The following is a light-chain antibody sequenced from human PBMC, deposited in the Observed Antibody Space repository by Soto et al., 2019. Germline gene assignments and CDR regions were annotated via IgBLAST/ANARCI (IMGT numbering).Light chain of an antibody. V-gene: IGLV1-44*01. Sequence: QSVLTQSPSVSVTPGQRVTISCSGSRSNIGSNLVSWYQQLPGTAPTRLIWRNHQRPSGVPDPFSGSKSGTSASLVISGPKSEDEGDYYCAAWDDSLRAVVFGGGTKLTVL. CDR1: RSNIGSNL. CDR3: AAWDDSLRAVV. CDR2: RNH. J-gene: IGLJ2*01.